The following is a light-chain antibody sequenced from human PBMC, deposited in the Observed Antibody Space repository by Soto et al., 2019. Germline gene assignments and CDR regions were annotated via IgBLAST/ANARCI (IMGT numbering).Light chain of an antibody. Sequence: QSVLTQAPSVSGSPGQSVTVSFTGTSSAFVGYNRVSWYQQPPGTAPKLMIYEASKRPSGVPDRFSGSKSGNTASLTISGLQAADEADYYCSLYTRENAYVFGTWTKVNV. CDR2: EAS. CDR1: SSAFVGYNR. V-gene: IGLV2-18*01. J-gene: IGLJ1*01. CDR3: SLYTRENAYV.